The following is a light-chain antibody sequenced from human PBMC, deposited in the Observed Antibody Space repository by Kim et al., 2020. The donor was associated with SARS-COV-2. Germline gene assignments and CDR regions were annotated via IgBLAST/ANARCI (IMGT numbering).Light chain of an antibody. J-gene: IGLJ1*01. V-gene: IGLV2-18*02. CDR2: EVS. CDR1: SSDVGDYNR. Sequence: GQSLTISCTGTSSDVGDYNRVSWYQQSPGTAPKLIIYEVSHRPSGVPDRFSGSKSGNTASLTISGLQAEDEADYYCNSWTSSNTFVFGTGTKVTVL. CDR3: NSWTSSNTFV.